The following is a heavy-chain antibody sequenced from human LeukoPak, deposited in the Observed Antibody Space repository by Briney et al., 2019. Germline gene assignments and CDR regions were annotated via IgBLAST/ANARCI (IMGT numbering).Heavy chain of an antibody. Sequence: GESLRLSCAASGFTFSSYDMHWVRQDTGKGLEWVSAIGTIGDTYYTGSVKGRFTISRENAKNSLYLQMNSLRAGDTAAYYCARKGDGAFDIWGQGTMVTVSS. CDR3: ARKGDGAFDI. CDR2: IGTIGDT. CDR1: GFTFSSYD. J-gene: IGHJ3*02. V-gene: IGHV3-13*01. D-gene: IGHD3-16*01.